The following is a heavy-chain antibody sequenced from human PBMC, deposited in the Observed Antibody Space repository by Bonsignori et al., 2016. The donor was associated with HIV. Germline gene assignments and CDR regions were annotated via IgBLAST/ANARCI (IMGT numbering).Heavy chain of an antibody. CDR3: AQGRFFGVVVIAPYFDY. D-gene: IGHD2-21*01. Sequence: GESLKISCAASGFTLRNYAMSWVRQAPGKGLEWVSIIYSDDTSTYYADSVKGRFTISRSASKNTVYLQMNSLRAEDTAVYYCAQGRFFGVVVIAPYFDYWGQGTLVTVSS. CDR2: IYSDDTST. J-gene: IGHJ4*02. CDR1: GFTLRNYA. V-gene: IGHV3-23*03.